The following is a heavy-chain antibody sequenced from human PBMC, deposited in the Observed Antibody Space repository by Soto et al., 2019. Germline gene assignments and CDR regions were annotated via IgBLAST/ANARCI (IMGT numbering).Heavy chain of an antibody. CDR1: GFTFSTYA. Sequence: PGGSLRLSCAASGFTFSTYAMSWVRQSPGKGLEWVSAMSGSGATTHHADSVKGRFTISRDNSRNTVYLQMNSLRADDTAVYYCAKDRLAGGFDYWGQGTLVTVSS. CDR2: MSGSGATT. D-gene: IGHD3-16*01. V-gene: IGHV3-23*01. CDR3: AKDRLAGGFDY. J-gene: IGHJ4*02.